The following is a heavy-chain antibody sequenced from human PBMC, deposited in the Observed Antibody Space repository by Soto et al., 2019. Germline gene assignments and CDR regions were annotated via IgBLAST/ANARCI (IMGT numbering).Heavy chain of an antibody. D-gene: IGHD3-16*01. J-gene: IGHJ4*02. CDR2: ISGSGGST. Sequence: EVQLLESGGGLVQPGGSLRLSCAASGFTFISNAMSWVRQAPGKGLEWVSGISGSGGSTYYADSVKGRFTISRDNSKNTLYRQRNSLGVEDRAIFYCAKAPRGPFGGDYYFADWAQGPLVSVSS. CDR1: GFTFISNA. CDR3: AKAPRGPFGGDYYFAD. V-gene: IGHV3-23*01.